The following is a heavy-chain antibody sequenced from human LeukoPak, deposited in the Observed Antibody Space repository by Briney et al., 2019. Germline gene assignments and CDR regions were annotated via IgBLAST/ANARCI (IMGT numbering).Heavy chain of an antibody. D-gene: IGHD2-15*01. CDR1: GYTFTSYY. J-gene: IGHJ4*02. CDR2: INPSGGTT. CDR3: ARYQDAVVAATPLQGFDY. Sequence: GASVKVSCKASGYTFTSYYMHWVRQAPGQGLEWMGGINPSGGTTSYAQKFQGRITMTRDMSTSTVYMELSSLRSEDTAVYYCARYQDAVVAATPLQGFDYWGQGTLVTVSS. V-gene: IGHV1-46*01.